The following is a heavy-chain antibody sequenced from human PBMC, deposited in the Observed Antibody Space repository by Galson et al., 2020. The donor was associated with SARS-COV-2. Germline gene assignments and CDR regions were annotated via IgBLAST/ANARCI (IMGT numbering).Heavy chain of an antibody. J-gene: IGHJ4*02. CDR1: GDSISNDNYY. CDR2: INYGGTT. Sequence: SETLSLTCTVSGDSISNDNYYWGWIRQPPGKGPEWIGIINYGGTTYYNPSLKTRLTMSVDTSKNQVSLKLSPVTAADTAVFFCARKFGEGKYYFDGWGQGALVTVSS. CDR3: ARKFGEGKYYFDG. D-gene: IGHD3-10*01. V-gene: IGHV4-39*01.